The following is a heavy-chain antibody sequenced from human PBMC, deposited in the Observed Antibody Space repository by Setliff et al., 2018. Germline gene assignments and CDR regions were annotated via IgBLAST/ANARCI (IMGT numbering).Heavy chain of an antibody. Sequence: GGSLRLSCAASGFTSGNKDIHWVRQAPGKGLEWVALIRYDGRSEYADSVKGRFSMSRDNSKNTLYLQMSSLRTEDTAVYYCATDGVQNYNLDYWGQGTLVTVSS. CDR1: GFTSGNKD. V-gene: IGHV3-30*02. J-gene: IGHJ4*02. CDR2: IRYDGRSE. CDR3: ATDGVQNYNLDY. D-gene: IGHD1-1*01.